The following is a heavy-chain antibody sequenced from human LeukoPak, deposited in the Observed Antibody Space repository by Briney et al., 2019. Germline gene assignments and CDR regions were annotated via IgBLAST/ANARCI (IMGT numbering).Heavy chain of an antibody. J-gene: IGHJ4*02. CDR3: ARGLRGSPAFDY. V-gene: IGHV1-2*02. CDR2: INPNSGGT. Sequence: ASVKVSCKASGYIFTGYYMHWVRQAPGQGLEWMGWINPNSGGTNYAQKFQGRVTMTRNTSINTAYMELSRLRSDDTAVYYCARGLRGSPAFDYWGQGTLVTVSS. D-gene: IGHD2-2*01. CDR1: GYIFTGYY.